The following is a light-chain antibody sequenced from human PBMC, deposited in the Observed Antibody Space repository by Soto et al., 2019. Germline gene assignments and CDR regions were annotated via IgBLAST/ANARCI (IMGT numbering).Light chain of an antibody. Sequence: ETVLTQSPVTLALSLGERATVSCRASQSVGSNYLAWYQRNPGQAPRLLIYGASSRATGIPDRFSGSGSGTDFTLTISRLEPEDFSVYYCQQYATTPFTFGPGTKVDIK. CDR1: QSVGSNY. CDR2: GAS. V-gene: IGKV3-20*01. J-gene: IGKJ3*01. CDR3: QQYATTPFT.